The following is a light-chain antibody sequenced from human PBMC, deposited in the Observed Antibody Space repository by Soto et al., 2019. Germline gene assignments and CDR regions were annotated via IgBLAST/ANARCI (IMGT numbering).Light chain of an antibody. V-gene: IGKV1-12*01. J-gene: IGKJ5*01. CDR1: RAISNY. CDR3: QQAASFPIT. CDR2: KAS. Sequence: DIQMTQSPSSLSASVGDRVTITCRASRAISNYLAWYQQKPGKAPNLLIYKASNLETGVPSRFSGSGSGTDFTLTINGLQPEDFATYYCQQAASFPITFGQGTRLEIK.